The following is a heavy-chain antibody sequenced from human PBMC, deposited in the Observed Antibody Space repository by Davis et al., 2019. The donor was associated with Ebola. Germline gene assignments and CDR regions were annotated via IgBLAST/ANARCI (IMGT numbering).Heavy chain of an antibody. CDR1: GYTFTSYG. CDR3: ARDRGGDYSFDY. CDR2: ISAYNGNT. J-gene: IGHJ4*02. V-gene: IGHV1-18*01. D-gene: IGHD3-10*01. Sequence: ASVKVSCKASGYTFTSYGISWVRQAPGQGLEWMGWISAYNGNTNYAQKLQGRVTMTTDTSASTAYMELSSLRSEDTSVYYCARDRGGDYSFDYWGQGTLVTVSS.